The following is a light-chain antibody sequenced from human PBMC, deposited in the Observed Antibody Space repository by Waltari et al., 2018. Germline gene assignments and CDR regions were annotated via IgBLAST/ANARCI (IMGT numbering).Light chain of an antibody. J-gene: IGLJ2*01. V-gene: IGLV3-25*03. CDR1: ALPNAF. CDR3: QSTDSSGDFVV. CDR2: RDT. Sequence: SYELTQPPSVSVSPGQTARITCSGDALPNAFTSWYQQKPGQAPLLLMYRDTERPSVIPGRLSGSTSGTRVAWTITEVQAEDEADYYVQSTDSSGDFVVFGGGTRLTVL.